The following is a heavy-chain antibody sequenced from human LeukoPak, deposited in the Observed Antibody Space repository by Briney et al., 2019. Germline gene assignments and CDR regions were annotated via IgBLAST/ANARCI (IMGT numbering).Heavy chain of an antibody. V-gene: IGHV3-21*01. CDR1: GFTFSSSA. J-gene: IGHJ4*02. Sequence: GGSLRLSCAASGFTFSSSAMSWVRQAPGKGLEWVSFISSSSAHINYADSVKGRFTISRDNPRNSLYLQMNSLRAEDTAAYYCARDIGGSYTAIDYWGQGTLVTVSS. CDR3: ARDIGGSYTAIDY. CDR2: ISSSSAHI. D-gene: IGHD1-26*01.